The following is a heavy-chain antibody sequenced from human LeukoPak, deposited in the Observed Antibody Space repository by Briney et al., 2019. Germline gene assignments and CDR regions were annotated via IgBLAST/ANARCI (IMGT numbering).Heavy chain of an antibody. D-gene: IGHD6-19*01. CDR1: GFTVSSNY. CDR3: AKDPARIAVAASDY. Sequence: GGSLRLSCAASGFTVSSNYMSWVRQAPGKGLEWVSVIYSGGSTYYADSVKGRSTISRDNSKNTLYLQMNSLRAEDTAVYYCAKDPARIAVAASDYWGQGTLVTVSS. J-gene: IGHJ4*02. V-gene: IGHV3-53*01. CDR2: IYSGGST.